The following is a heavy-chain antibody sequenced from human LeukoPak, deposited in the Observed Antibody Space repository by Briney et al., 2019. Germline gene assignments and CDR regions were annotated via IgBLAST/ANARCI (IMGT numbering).Heavy chain of an antibody. CDR1: GFTLSSFW. CDR2: IKQDGSEK. Sequence: PGGSPRLSCAASGFTLSSFWMTWVRQAPGKGLEWVANIKQDGSEKFYVDSVKGRFTISRDNAKNSLHLQMKSLRAEDTAVYYCARSDSSGYTFWSPDPTPFDYWGQGTLVTVSS. J-gene: IGHJ4*02. V-gene: IGHV3-7*01. D-gene: IGHD3-22*01. CDR3: ARSDSSGYTFWSPDPTPFDY.